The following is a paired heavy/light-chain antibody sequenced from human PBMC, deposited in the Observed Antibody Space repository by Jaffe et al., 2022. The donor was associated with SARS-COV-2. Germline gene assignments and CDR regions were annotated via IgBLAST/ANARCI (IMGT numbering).Light chain of an antibody. CDR1: QNISSY. Sequence: DIQMTQSPSSLSASVGDRVTITCRASQNISSYLNWYQQKPGKAPKLLIYAASSLQSGVPSRFSGSGSGTDFTLTISSLQPEDFATYYCQQSYSTLWTFGQGTKVEIK. CDR2: AAS. J-gene: IGKJ1*01. CDR3: QQSYSTLWT. V-gene: IGKV1-39*01.
Heavy chain of an antibody. Sequence: QVQLQESGPGLVKPSQTLSLTCTVSGGSISSGDYYWSWIRQPPGKGLEWIGYIYYSGTTYYTPSLKSRVTISVDTSKNQFSLRLSSVTAADTAVYYCARPGITGTYGFDYWGQGTLVTVSS. CDR3: ARPGITGTYGFDY. V-gene: IGHV4-30-4*01. CDR2: IYYSGTT. CDR1: GGSISSGDYY. J-gene: IGHJ4*02. D-gene: IGHD1-7*01.